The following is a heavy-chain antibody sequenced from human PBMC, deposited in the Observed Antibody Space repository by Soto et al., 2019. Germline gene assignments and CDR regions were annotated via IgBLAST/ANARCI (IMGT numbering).Heavy chain of an antibody. D-gene: IGHD3-9*01. Sequence: PSETLSLTCSVSGGSIKSGDHYWSWIRQPPGKGLEWIGYIYYRGSTYYNPSLKSRVIISVDTSKNQFSLNLTSPTAADTAVYFCARDXVDCAFDEVCQYYGMDVWGQGTTVTVSS. V-gene: IGHV4-30-4*01. CDR1: GGSIKSGDHY. J-gene: IGHJ6*02. CDR3: ARDXVDCAFDEVCQYYGMDV. CDR2: IYYRGST.